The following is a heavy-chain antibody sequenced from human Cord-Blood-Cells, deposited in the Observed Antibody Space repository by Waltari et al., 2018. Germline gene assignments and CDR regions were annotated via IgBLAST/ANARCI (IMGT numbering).Heavy chain of an antibody. V-gene: IGHV1-2*02. CDR2: INPNSGGR. J-gene: IGHJ3*02. CDR3: ARVGTVGATTGAFDI. D-gene: IGHD1-26*01. Sequence: QVQLVQSGAEVKKAGASVKVSCKASGYTFTGYYMHWVRQDPGQGLAWMGWINPNSGGRNDAQKFQGRVTMTRDTSISTAYMELSRLRSDDTAVYYCARVGTVGATTGAFDIWGQGTMVTVSS. CDR1: GYTFTGYY.